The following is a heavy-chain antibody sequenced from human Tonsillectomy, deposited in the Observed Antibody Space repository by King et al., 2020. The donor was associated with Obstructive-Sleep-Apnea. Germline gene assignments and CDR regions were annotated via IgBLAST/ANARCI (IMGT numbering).Heavy chain of an antibody. CDR1: VYTFTSYD. Sequence: QLVQSGTEVKKPGASVKVSCKASVYTFTSYDINWVRQATGQGLEWRGWMNPNSGNTGCAQRLQGRVTMTRDTSIRTAYMELSNLRSEDTAVYYCVRGGFDSGWFPFDYWGQGALVTVSS. V-gene: IGHV1-8*01. CDR2: MNPNSGNT. J-gene: IGHJ4*02. D-gene: IGHD6-19*01. CDR3: VRGGFDSGWFPFDY.